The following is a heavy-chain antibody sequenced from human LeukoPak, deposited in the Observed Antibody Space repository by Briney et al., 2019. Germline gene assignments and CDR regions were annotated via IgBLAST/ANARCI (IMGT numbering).Heavy chain of an antibody. J-gene: IGHJ3*02. CDR3: ARDRNIGYSEWHDAFDI. Sequence: TGGSLRLSCAASGFTFSSYSMNWVRQAPGKGLEWVSYISSSSSTIYYADSVKGRFTISRDNAKNSLYLQMNSLRDEDTAVYYCARDRNIGYSEWHDAFDIWGQGTMVTVSS. CDR2: ISSSSSTI. D-gene: IGHD6-13*01. CDR1: GFTFSSYS. V-gene: IGHV3-48*02.